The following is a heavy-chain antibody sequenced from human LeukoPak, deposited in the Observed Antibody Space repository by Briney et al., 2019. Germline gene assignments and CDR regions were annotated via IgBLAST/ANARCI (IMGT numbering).Heavy chain of an antibody. Sequence: SETLSLTCAVYGGSFSGYYWSWIRQPPGKGLEWIGEINHSGSTNYNPSLKSRVTVSVDTSKNQFSLKLSSVTAADTAVYYCARGFRGSEYYFDYWGQGTLVTVSS. D-gene: IGHD3-10*01. CDR2: INHSGST. CDR1: GGSFSGYY. V-gene: IGHV4-34*01. CDR3: ARGFRGSEYYFDY. J-gene: IGHJ4*02.